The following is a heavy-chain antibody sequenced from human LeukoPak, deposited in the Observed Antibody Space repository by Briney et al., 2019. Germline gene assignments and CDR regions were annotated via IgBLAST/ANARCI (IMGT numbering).Heavy chain of an antibody. CDR2: IYSGGST. CDR1: GFTVSSNY. V-gene: IGHV3-53*01. Sequence: GGSLRLSCAASGFTVSSNYMSWVRQAPGKGLEWVSVIYSGGSTYYADSVKGRFTISRDNAKNSLYLQMNSLRAEDTAVYYCARVKAYCSSTSCYYYYYMDVWGKGTTVTVSS. D-gene: IGHD2-2*01. CDR3: ARVKAYCSSTSCYYYYYMDV. J-gene: IGHJ6*03.